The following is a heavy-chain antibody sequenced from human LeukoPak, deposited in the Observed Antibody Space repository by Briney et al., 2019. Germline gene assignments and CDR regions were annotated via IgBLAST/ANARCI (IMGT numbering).Heavy chain of an antibody. Sequence: SETLSLTCTVSGGSISSYYWSWIRQPSGKGLERIGRIYTSGSTNYNPSLKSRVTMSVDTSKNQFSLKLSSVTAADTAVYYCARCDILTGHDFWGQGTLVTVSS. CDR3: ARCDILTGHDF. V-gene: IGHV4-4*07. J-gene: IGHJ4*02. D-gene: IGHD3-9*01. CDR1: GGSISSYY. CDR2: IYTSGST.